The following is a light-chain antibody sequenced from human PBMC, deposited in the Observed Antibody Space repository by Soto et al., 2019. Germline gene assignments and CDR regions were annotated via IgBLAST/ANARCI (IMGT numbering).Light chain of an antibody. Sequence: DIQMTQSPSSLSASVGDTVTITCRAGQTPKNYVNWYQQKPGRVPKLLIYAATALQSGAPYRFGATASGTDFTINIMSLQPEDSGTYYCQQSYTSVQTFGQGTKLESK. CDR2: AAT. V-gene: IGKV1-39*01. CDR1: QTPKNY. CDR3: QQSYTSVQT. J-gene: IGKJ2*01.